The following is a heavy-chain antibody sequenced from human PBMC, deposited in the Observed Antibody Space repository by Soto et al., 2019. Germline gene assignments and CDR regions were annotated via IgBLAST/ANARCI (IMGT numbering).Heavy chain of an antibody. J-gene: IGHJ4*02. CDR2: ISGSGCST. CDR1: GFTFSSYA. V-gene: IGHV3-23*01. D-gene: IGHD1-26*01. Sequence: GGSLRLSCAASGFTFSSYAMSWVRQAPGKGLEWVSAISGSGCSTYYADSVKGRFTISRDNSKNTLYLQMNSLRAEDTAVYYCAGSRSYYSDYWGQGTLVTVSS. CDR3: AGSRSYYSDY.